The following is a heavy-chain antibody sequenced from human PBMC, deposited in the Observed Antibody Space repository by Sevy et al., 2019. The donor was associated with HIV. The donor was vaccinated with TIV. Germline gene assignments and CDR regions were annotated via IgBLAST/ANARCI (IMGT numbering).Heavy chain of an antibody. CDR3: AKEPPMVRGVILRTFDS. CDR1: GFTFISYA. D-gene: IGHD3-10*01. V-gene: IGHV3-23*01. CDR2: ISNSGDSA. J-gene: IGHJ4*02. Sequence: GGSLRLSCAASGFTFISYAMSWVRHAPGKGLEWVSGISNSGDSAYYADSVKGRFIISRDNSKNTLYLQMSRLRAEDTAVYFCAKEPPMVRGVILRTFDSWGQGTLVTVSS.